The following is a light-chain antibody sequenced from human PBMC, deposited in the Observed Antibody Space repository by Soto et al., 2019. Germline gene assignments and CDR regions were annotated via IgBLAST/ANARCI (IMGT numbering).Light chain of an antibody. CDR3: QQYNFWPPIT. Sequence: EVMMTQSPATLSVSPGERATLSCRASQDVSNNIAWYQQKPGQAHRLLIYYASTRATGFPARFSGIGSGTEFTLTISSLQSEDFALYYCQQYNFWPPITFGQGTRLEIK. CDR2: YAS. J-gene: IGKJ5*01. CDR1: QDVSNN. V-gene: IGKV3-15*01.